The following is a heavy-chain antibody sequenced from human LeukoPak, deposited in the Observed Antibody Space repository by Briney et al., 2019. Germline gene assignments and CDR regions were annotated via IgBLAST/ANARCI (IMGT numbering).Heavy chain of an antibody. CDR1: GYTFTGYY. Sequence: APVKVSCKASGYTFTGYYMHWVRQAPGQGLEWMGRINPNSGGTNYAQKLQGRVTMTTDTSTSTAYMELRSLRSDDTAVYYCASGSGSYPYYFDYWGQGTLVTVSS. J-gene: IGHJ4*02. CDR3: ASGSGSYPYYFDY. D-gene: IGHD1-26*01. V-gene: IGHV1-2*06. CDR2: INPNSGGT.